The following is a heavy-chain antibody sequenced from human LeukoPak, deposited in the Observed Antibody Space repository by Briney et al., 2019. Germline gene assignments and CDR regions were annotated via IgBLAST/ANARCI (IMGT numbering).Heavy chain of an antibody. J-gene: IGHJ4*02. CDR1: GFTFSTYG. V-gene: IGHV3-30*02. CDR3: AKDSSTSYHD. D-gene: IGHD2-2*01. CDR2: IRSDGNNK. Sequence: GGSLRLSCAASGFTFSTYGMSWVRQAPGKGLEWVGFIRSDGNNKYYADSVKGRFTISRDNSKNTLYLEMNSLRGEDTAVYYCAKDSSTSYHDWGQGTLVTVSS.